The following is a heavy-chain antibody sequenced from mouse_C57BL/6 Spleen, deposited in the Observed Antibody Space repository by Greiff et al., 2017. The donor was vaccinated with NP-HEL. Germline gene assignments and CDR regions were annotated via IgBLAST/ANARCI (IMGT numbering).Heavy chain of an antibody. CDR1: GYTFTSYW. Sequence: VQLQQPGAELVKPGASVKLSCKASGYTFTSYWMQWVKQRPGQGLEWIGEIDPSDSYTNYNQKFKGKATLTVDTSSSTAYMQLSSLTSEDSAVYYCTRGGPPLDYWGQGTTLTVSS. CDR3: TRGGPPLDY. J-gene: IGHJ2*01. V-gene: IGHV1-50*01. CDR2: IDPSDSYT. D-gene: IGHD1-1*02.